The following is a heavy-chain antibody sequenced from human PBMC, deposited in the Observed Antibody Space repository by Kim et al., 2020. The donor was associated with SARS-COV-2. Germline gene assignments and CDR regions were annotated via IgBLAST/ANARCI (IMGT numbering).Heavy chain of an antibody. Sequence: SETLSLTCAVSGGSISSSNWWSWVRQPPGKGLEWIGEIYHSGSTNYNPSLKSRVTISVDKSKNQFSLKLSSVTAADTAVYYCARVEYRGNPGDSSSWPLVYWGQGTLVTVSS. CDR3: ARVEYRGNPGDSSSWPLVY. J-gene: IGHJ4*02. CDR1: GGSISSSNW. CDR2: IYHSGST. D-gene: IGHD6-13*01. V-gene: IGHV4-4*02.